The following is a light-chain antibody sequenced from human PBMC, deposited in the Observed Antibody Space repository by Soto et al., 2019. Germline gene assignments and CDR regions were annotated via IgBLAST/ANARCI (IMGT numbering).Light chain of an antibody. Sequence: QSVLTQPPSVSGDPGQRVTISCTGSSSNIGAGYDVHWYQQLPGTAPKLLIYGNSNRPSGVPDRFSGSKSGTSASLAMTGLQDEDEADYYCRSYDSRLSGYVFGTGTKLTVL. J-gene: IGLJ1*01. V-gene: IGLV1-40*01. CDR1: SSNIGAGYD. CDR2: GNS. CDR3: RSYDSRLSGYV.